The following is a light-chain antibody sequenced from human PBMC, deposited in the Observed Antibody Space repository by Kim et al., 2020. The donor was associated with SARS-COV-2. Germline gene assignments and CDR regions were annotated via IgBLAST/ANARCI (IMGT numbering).Light chain of an antibody. CDR3: QVWDSSTWV. CDR2: RDT. V-gene: IGLV3-9*01. J-gene: IGLJ3*02. Sequence: VALGQTAVITCGGNNIVTKNVHWYQQKPGQAPVLVMYRDTNRPSGIPERFSGSNSGNTATLTISRAQAGDEADYYCQVWDSSTWVFGGGTQLTVL. CDR1: NIVTKN.